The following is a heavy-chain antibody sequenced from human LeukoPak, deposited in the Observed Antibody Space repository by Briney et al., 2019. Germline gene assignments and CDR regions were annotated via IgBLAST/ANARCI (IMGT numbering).Heavy chain of an antibody. J-gene: IGHJ6*02. Sequence: ASVKVSCKASGYTFTSYGISWVRQAPGQGLEWMGWISAYNGNTNYAQKLQGRVTMTTDTSTSTAYMELRSLRSDDTAVYYCARGYGSGSYYYYGMDVWGQGTTVTVFS. CDR3: ARGYGSGSYYYYGMDV. CDR1: GYTFTSYG. D-gene: IGHD3-10*01. V-gene: IGHV1-18*01. CDR2: ISAYNGNT.